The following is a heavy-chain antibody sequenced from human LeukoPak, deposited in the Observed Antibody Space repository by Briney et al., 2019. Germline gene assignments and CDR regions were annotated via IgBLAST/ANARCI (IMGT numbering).Heavy chain of an antibody. CDR3: ARLWAAAAAFDY. V-gene: IGHV3-53*01. CDR2: IYSGGST. J-gene: IGHJ4*02. Sequence: GGSLRLSCAASGFTVSSNYMSWVRQAPGKGLEWVSVIYSGGSTYYADSVKGRFTISRDNSKNTLYLQMNSLRAEDTAVYYCARLWAAAAAFDYWGQGTLVTVSS. CDR1: GFTVSSNY. D-gene: IGHD6-13*01.